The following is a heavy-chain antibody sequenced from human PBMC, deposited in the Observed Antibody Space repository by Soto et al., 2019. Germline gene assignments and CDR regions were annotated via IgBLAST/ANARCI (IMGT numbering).Heavy chain of an antibody. D-gene: IGHD6-19*01. Sequence: QVQLVQSGAEVKKPGASVKVSCKASGYTFTSYAMHWVRQAPGQRLEWMGWINAGNGNTKYSQKFQGRVTITRDTSASKAYMELSSLRSEDTAVYYCAAVVAGRGYYFDYWGQGTLVTVSS. J-gene: IGHJ4*02. V-gene: IGHV1-3*01. CDR3: AAVVAGRGYYFDY. CDR2: INAGNGNT. CDR1: GYTFTSYA.